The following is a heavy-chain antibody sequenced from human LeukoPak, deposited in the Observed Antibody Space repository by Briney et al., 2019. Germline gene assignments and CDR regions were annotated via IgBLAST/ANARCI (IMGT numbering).Heavy chain of an antibody. J-gene: IGHJ2*01. D-gene: IGHD2-2*01. CDR1: GGSFSGYY. CDR2: INHSGST. V-gene: IGHV4-34*01. CDR3: ASYAKDIVVLPAASIYWYFDL. Sequence: KSSETLSLTCAVYGGSFSGYYWSWIRQPPGKGLEWIGEINHSGSTNYNPSLKSRVTISVDTSKNQFSLELSSVTAADTAVYYCASYAKDIVVLPAASIYWYFDLWGRGTLVTASS.